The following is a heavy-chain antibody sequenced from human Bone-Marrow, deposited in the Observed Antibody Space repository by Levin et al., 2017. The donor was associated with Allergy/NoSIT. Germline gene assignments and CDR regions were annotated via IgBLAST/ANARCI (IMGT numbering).Heavy chain of an antibody. CDR1: GGSISGRY. J-gene: IGHJ4*02. V-gene: IGHV4-4*07. CDR2: IYSSGNT. D-gene: IGHD5-12*01. CDR3: ARSLSGYSGYDFDN. Sequence: ESLKISCTVSGGSISGRYWSWIRQPAGKGLEWIGRIYSSGNTIYNPSLRSRVTMSLDASKSQVSLRLTSVTAADTAVYYCARSLSGYSGYDFDNWGQGTLVTVSP.